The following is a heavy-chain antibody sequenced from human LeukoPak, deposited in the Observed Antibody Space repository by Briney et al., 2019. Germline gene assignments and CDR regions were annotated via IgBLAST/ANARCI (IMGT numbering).Heavy chain of an antibody. D-gene: IGHD3-10*01. J-gene: IGHJ4*02. CDR3: ARGLWFGDENPPYFDY. CDR1: GGSISGYY. CDR2: IYYSGST. Sequence: PSETLSLTCTVSGGSISGYYWSWIRQPPGKGLEWIGYIYYSGSTNYNPSLKSRVTISVDTSKNQFSLRLCSVTAADTAVYYCARGLWFGDENPPYFDYWGQGTLVTVSS. V-gene: IGHV4-59*12.